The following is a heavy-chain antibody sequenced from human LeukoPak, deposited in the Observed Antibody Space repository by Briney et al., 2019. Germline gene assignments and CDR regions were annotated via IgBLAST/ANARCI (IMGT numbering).Heavy chain of an antibody. J-gene: IGHJ4*02. CDR1: GFIFSNYW. Sequence: GGSLRLSCAASGFIFSNYWMTWVRQTPEKGLEWVANIKSDGSEQYYVDSVKGRFSVSRDNAKSTLYLQMNSLRAEDTAVYYCARAGARSSWYRGYFDYWGQGTLVTVSS. CDR2: IKSDGSEQ. CDR3: ARAGARSSWYRGYFDY. V-gene: IGHV3-7*01. D-gene: IGHD6-13*01.